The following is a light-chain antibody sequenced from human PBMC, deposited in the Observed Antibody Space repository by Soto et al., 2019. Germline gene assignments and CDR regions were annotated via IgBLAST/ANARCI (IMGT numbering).Light chain of an antibody. CDR1: SSNIGAGYD. CDR2: GNS. Sequence: QPVLTQPPSVSGAPGQRVTISCTGSSSNIGAGYDVHWYQQLPGTAPKLLIYGNSNRPSGVPDRFSGSKSGTSASLAITGPQADAVAAYYCQYYDSSLPLRVFGTGTKLTVL. J-gene: IGLJ1*01. V-gene: IGLV1-40*01. CDR3: QYYDSSLPLRV.